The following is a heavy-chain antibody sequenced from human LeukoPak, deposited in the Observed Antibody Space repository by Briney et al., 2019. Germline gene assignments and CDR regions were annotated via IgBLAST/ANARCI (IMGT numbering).Heavy chain of an antibody. CDR2: INWNGGST. Sequence: PGGSLRLSCAASGFTFDDYGMSWVRQAPGKGLEWVSGINWNGGSTGYADSVNGRFTISRDNAKNSLYLQMNSLRAEDTALYYCAREISGIAVAGTGPYYYYYMDVWGKGTTVTVSS. CDR1: GFTFDDYG. J-gene: IGHJ6*03. CDR3: AREISGIAVAGTGPYYYYYMDV. D-gene: IGHD6-19*01. V-gene: IGHV3-20*04.